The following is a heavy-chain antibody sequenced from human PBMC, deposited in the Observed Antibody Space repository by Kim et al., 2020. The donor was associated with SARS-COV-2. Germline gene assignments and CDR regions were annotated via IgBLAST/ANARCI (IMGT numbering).Heavy chain of an antibody. CDR3: ARGDWDKYCAGGSCYGQLDV. V-gene: IGHV3-7*03. D-gene: IGHD2-15*01. CDR2: IKGDGTEK. CDR1: DFPFSSYW. J-gene: IGHJ6*02. Sequence: GGSLRLSCAASDFPFSSYWMTWVRQAPGEGLEWVATIKGDGTEKFYADAVRGRFTISRDNAKDSVSLQMNSLRVDDTAVYYCARGDWDKYCAGGSCYGQLDVWGQGTTVTVSS.